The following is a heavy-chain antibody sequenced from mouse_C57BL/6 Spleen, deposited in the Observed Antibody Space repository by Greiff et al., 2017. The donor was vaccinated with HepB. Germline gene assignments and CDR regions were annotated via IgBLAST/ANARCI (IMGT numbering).Heavy chain of an antibody. V-gene: IGHV5-4*01. CDR1: GFTFSSYA. CDR3: ARDTVERGDYFDY. CDR2: ISDGGSYT. J-gene: IGHJ2*01. D-gene: IGHD1-1*01. Sequence: EVNVVESGGGLVKPGGSLKLSCAASGFTFSSYAMSWVRQTPEKRLEWVATISDGGSYTYYPDNVKGRFTISRDNAKNNLYLQMSHLKSEDTAMYYCARDTVERGDYFDYWGQGTTLTVSS.